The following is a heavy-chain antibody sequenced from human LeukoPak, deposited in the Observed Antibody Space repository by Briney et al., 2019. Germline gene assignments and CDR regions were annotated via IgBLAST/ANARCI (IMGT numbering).Heavy chain of an antibody. D-gene: IGHD1-26*01. J-gene: IGHJ4*02. CDR2: VNPNSGGT. V-gene: IGHV1-2*06. Sequence: ASVKVSCKASGGTFSSYAISWVRQAPGQGLEWMGRVNPNSGGTNSAQKFYGRVTMTRDTSISTAYMELSRLTSDDTAVYYCARGEVGATAHFDYWGQGTLVTVSS. CDR1: GGTFSSYA. CDR3: ARGEVGATAHFDY.